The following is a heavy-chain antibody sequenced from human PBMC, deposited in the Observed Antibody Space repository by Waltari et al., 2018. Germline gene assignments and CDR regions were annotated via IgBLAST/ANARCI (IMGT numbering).Heavy chain of an antibody. V-gene: IGHV4-34*01. D-gene: IGHD6-19*01. CDR2: INHGGSN. CDR1: GGSFSGYY. J-gene: IGHJ4*02. CDR3: ARTYSSGWRDFDY. Sequence: QVQLQQWGAGLLKPSETLSLTCAVYGGSFSGYYWSWIRQPPGKGLEWIGEINHGGSNDYNPSLKSRVTISVDTSKNQFSLKLSSVTAADTAVYYCARTYSSGWRDFDYWGQGTLVTVSS.